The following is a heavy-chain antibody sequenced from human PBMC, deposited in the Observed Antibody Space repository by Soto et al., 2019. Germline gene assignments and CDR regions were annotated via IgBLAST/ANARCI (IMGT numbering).Heavy chain of an antibody. CDR3: AREDGKTTVTRAFDI. Sequence: SETLSLTCTVSGGSISSGGYYWSWIRQHPGKGLEWIGYIYYSGSTYYNPSLKSRVTISVDTSKNQFSLKLSSVTAADTAVYYCAREDGKTTVTRAFDIWGQGTMVTVSS. J-gene: IGHJ3*02. CDR2: IYYSGST. D-gene: IGHD4-4*01. V-gene: IGHV4-31*03. CDR1: GGSISSGGYY.